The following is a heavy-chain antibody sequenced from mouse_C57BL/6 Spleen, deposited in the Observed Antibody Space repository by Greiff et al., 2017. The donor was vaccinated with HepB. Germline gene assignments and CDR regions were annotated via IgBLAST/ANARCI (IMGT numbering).Heavy chain of an antibody. D-gene: IGHD1-1*01. CDR2: ISDGGSYT. V-gene: IGHV5-4*01. CDR1: GFTFSSYA. J-gene: IGHJ3*01. CDR3: ARDAGSSPGWFAY. Sequence: EVNLVESGGGLVKPGGSLKLSCAASGFTFSSYAMSWVRQTPEKRLEWVATISDGGSYTYYPDNVKGRFTISRDNAKNNLYLQMSHLKSEDTAMYYCARDAGSSPGWFAYWGQGTLVTVSA.